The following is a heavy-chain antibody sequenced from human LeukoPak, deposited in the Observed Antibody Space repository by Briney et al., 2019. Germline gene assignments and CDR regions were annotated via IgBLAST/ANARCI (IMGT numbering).Heavy chain of an antibody. V-gene: IGHV3-53*01. J-gene: IGHJ5*02. CDR2: IYSGGAT. Sequence: PVGSLRLSCAASGFTVSNNYMRWVRQAPGKGLEWVSSIYSGGATKYADSVKGRFTISRDNSKNALYLQMNSLRPEDTAVYYCARDREGPWGQGTLVTVSS. CDR3: ARDREGP. CDR1: GFTVSNNY. D-gene: IGHD1-26*01.